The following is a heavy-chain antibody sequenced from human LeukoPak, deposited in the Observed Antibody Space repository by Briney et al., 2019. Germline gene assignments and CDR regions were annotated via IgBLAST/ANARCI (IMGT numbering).Heavy chain of an antibody. Sequence: SETLSLTCTVSGGSISSYYWSWIRQPPGKGLEWIGYIYYSGSTNYNPSLKSRVTISVDTSKNQSSLKLSSVTAADTAVYYCATERTHYDSSGYYWLDYWGQGTLVTVSS. CDR3: ATERTHYDSSGYYWLDY. CDR1: GGSISSYY. D-gene: IGHD3-22*01. CDR2: IYYSGST. J-gene: IGHJ4*02. V-gene: IGHV4-59*01.